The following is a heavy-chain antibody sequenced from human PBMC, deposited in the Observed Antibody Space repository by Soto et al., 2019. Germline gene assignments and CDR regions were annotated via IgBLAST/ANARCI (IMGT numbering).Heavy chain of an antibody. J-gene: IGHJ3*02. D-gene: IGHD2-15*01. CDR1: GFTFSSYG. V-gene: IGHV3-30*18. CDR2: ISYDGSNK. Sequence: GGSLRLSCAASGFTFSSYGMHWVRQAPGKGLEWVAVISYDGSNKYYADSVKGRFTISRDNSKNTLYLQMNSLRAEDTAVYYCAKDVAVVGYCSGGSCYSVQHDDAFDIWGQGTMVTVSS. CDR3: AKDVAVVGYCSGGSCYSVQHDDAFDI.